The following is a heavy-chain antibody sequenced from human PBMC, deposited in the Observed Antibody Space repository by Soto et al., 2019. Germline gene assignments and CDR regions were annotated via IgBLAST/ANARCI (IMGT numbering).Heavy chain of an antibody. Sequence: QVQLLESGPGLVRPSETLSLTCSVSGDSASQSYWSWIRQAPGKGLEWIGYISNSGSRMYSPSLQRRAPISLDTPNKQFSLTVASVTTADTAVYYCVRMLGAHHNFGDFDLWGRGTLVTVSS. D-gene: IGHD3-10*01. CDR1: GDSASQSY. CDR3: VRMLGAHHNFGDFDL. J-gene: IGHJ2*01. V-gene: IGHV4-59*02. CDR2: ISNSGSR.